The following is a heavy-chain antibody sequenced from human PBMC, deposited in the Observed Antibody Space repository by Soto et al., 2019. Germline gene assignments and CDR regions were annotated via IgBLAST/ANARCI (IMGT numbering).Heavy chain of an antibody. CDR3: ANQDYDTNGEDERPFYFFGMHV. V-gene: IGHV3-23*01. Sequence: PEGALRVFWILSQTSLSSSALSTVRQAQQKGLAWVSTSKITAGRPSYAEFVKGRFAICRDTSKNTVYLQINSLRDEDTAVYYCANQDYDTNGEDERPFYFFGMHV. CDR2: SKITAGRP. D-gene: IGHD2-8*01. J-gene: IGHJ6*01. CDR1: QTSLSSSA.